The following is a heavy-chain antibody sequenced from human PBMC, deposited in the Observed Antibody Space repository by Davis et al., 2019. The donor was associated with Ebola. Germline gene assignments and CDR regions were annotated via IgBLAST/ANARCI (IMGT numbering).Heavy chain of an antibody. CDR3: ARDLGGYADDYYYYYGMDV. Sequence: GGSLRLSCAASGFTFSSYAMHWVRQAPGKGLEWVAVISYDGSNKYYADSVKGRFTISRDNSKNTLYLQMNSLRAEDTAVYYCARDLGGYADDYYYYYGMDVWGQGTTVTVSS. CDR1: GFTFSSYA. J-gene: IGHJ6*02. D-gene: IGHD3-22*01. V-gene: IGHV3-30-3*01. CDR2: ISYDGSNK.